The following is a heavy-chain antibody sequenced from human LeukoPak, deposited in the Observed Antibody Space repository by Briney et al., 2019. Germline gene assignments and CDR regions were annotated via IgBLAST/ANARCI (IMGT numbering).Heavy chain of an antibody. CDR1: RFTSTIYC. J-gene: IGHJ4*02. D-gene: IGHD2-15*01. CDR2: IKKDGSEK. V-gene: IGHV3-7*01. CDR3: ARGFVVVAAFDY. Sequence: PLGSLRLSSAASRFTSTIYCMSSVRHTPGKGLECGANIKKDGSEKYYVNSVNGRFNISRDNAKNSLYLQMTILRAEDTAVYYCARGFVVVAAFDYWGQGTLVTVSS.